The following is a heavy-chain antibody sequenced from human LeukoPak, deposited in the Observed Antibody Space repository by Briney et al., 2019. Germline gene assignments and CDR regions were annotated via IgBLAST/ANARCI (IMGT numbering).Heavy chain of an antibody. Sequence: PGGSLRLSCAASGCTFDDYAMHWVRQAPGKGLEWVSGISWNSGSIGYADSVKGRFTVSRDNAKNSLYLQMNSLRAEDMALYYCAKDIGRGSSADAFDIWGQGTMVTVSS. D-gene: IGHD1-26*01. V-gene: IGHV3-9*03. CDR2: ISWNSGSI. CDR1: GCTFDDYA. J-gene: IGHJ3*02. CDR3: AKDIGRGSSADAFDI.